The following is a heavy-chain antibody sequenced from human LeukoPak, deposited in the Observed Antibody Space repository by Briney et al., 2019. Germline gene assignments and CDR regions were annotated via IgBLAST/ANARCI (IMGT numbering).Heavy chain of an antibody. J-gene: IGHJ1*01. CDR2: IYWDDDN. CDR3: AHGLAAAGMGYFQH. D-gene: IGHD6-13*01. CDR1: GFSLSTHGVG. Sequence: ESGPTLVKPTQTLTLTCTFSGFSLSTHGVGVGWIRQPPGKALEWLALIYWDDDNRYSPSLKSRLTIAKDTSKNQVVLTMTNMGPVDTATYYCAHGLAAAGMGYFQHWGQGTLVTVSS. V-gene: IGHV2-5*02.